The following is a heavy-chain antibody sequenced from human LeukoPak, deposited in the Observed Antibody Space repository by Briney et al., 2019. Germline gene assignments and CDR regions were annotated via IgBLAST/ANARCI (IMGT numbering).Heavy chain of an antibody. J-gene: IGHJ4*02. D-gene: IGHD3-16*02. CDR1: GFTFSSYA. V-gene: IGHV3-23*01. Sequence: GGSLRLSCVASGFTFSSYAMSWVRQAPGKGLEWVSAISGTAGSTYYADSVKGRFTISRDNSKNTLYLQMNSLRAEDTAVYYCAKVDDYVWGSYRPFRFDYCGQGTLVTVSS. CDR2: ISGTAGST. CDR3: AKVDDYVWGSYRPFRFDY.